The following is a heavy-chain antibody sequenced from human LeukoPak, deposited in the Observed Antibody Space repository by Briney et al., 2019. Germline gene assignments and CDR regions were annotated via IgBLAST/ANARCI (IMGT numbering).Heavy chain of an antibody. CDR3: ARFGSRASEFDY. CDR1: GGSISSYY. Sequence: PSETLSLTCTVSGGSISSYYWSWIRQPPGKGLEWIGYIYYSGSTNYNPSLKSRVTISVDTSKNQFSLKLSSVTAADTAVYYCARFGSRASEFDYWGQGTLVTVSS. J-gene: IGHJ4*02. D-gene: IGHD3-10*01. V-gene: IGHV4-59*01. CDR2: IYYSGST.